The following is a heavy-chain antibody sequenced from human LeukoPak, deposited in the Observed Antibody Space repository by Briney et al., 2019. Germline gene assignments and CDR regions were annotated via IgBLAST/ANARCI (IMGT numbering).Heavy chain of an antibody. V-gene: IGHV1-2*02. D-gene: IGHD3-22*01. Sequence: GASVKVSCKAFGYTFTGYYLHWVRQAPGQRLEWMGWIDPNSGGTNYAQTFQGRVTMTRDTSISTVYMELSRLRSDDTAVCYCARGYYDSSDFEYLQHWGQGTLVTVSS. CDR2: IDPNSGGT. CDR3: ARGYYDSSDFEYLQH. J-gene: IGHJ1*01. CDR1: GYTFTGYY.